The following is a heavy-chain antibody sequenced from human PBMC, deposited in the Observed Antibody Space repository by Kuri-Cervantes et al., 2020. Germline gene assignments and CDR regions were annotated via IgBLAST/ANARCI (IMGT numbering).Heavy chain of an antibody. Sequence: GGSLRLSCAASGFTFSSYWMSWVRQAPGKGLEWVANIKQDGSDNYYVDSVKGRFTISRDNAKNSLYLQMNSLRAEDTALYYCRCYDPGFDYWGQGTLVTVSS. CDR2: IKQDGSDN. CDR3: RCYDPGFDY. J-gene: IGHJ4*02. V-gene: IGHV3-7*03. CDR1: GFTFSSYW. D-gene: IGHD5-12*01.